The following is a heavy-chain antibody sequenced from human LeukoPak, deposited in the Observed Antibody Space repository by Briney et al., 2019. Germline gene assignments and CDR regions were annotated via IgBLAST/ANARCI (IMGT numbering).Heavy chain of an antibody. CDR1: GGSFSGYY. CDR3: ARDVANYFGSGSYYYHMDV. Sequence: PSETLSLTCAVYGGSFSGYYWSWIRQPPGKALVWIWEINHSGSTHYNPSHKRLLNISVDTSKNQFSLKLSSVTAADTAVYYCARDVANYFGSGSYYYHMDVWGKETTVTISS. V-gene: IGHV4-34*01. CDR2: INHSGST. J-gene: IGHJ6*03. D-gene: IGHD3-10*01.